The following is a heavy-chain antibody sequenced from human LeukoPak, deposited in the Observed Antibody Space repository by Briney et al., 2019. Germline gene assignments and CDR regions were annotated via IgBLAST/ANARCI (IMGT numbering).Heavy chain of an antibody. Sequence: ASVTVSCKASGYTFTSYGISWVRQAPGQGLEWMGWINPNSGGTNYAQKFQGRVTMTRDTSISTAYMELSRLRSDDTAVYYCAREAEYCSSTSCPFDYWGQGTLVTVSS. V-gene: IGHV1-2*02. J-gene: IGHJ4*02. CDR2: INPNSGGT. CDR3: AREAEYCSSTSCPFDY. D-gene: IGHD2-2*01. CDR1: GYTFTSYG.